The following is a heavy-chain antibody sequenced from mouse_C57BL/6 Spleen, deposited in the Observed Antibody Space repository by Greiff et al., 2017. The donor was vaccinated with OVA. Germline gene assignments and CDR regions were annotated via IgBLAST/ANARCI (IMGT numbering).Heavy chain of an antibody. J-gene: IGHJ1*03. CDR2: IDPETGGT. V-gene: IGHV1-15*01. Sequence: VQLQQSGAELVRPGASVTLSCKASGYTFTDYEMHWVKQTPVHGLEWIGAIDPETGGTAYNQKFKGKAILTADKSSSTAYMELRSLTSEDSAVYDCTRITTVVDWYFDVWGTGTTVTVSS. CDR3: TRITTVVDWYFDV. CDR1: GYTFTDYE. D-gene: IGHD1-1*01.